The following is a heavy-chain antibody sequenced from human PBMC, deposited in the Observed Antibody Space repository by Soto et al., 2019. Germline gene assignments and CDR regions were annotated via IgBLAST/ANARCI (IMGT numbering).Heavy chain of an antibody. Sequence: EVQLLESGGGLVQPGGSLRLSCAASGFTFSSYAMSWVRQAPGKGLEWVSAISGSGGSTYYADSVKGRFTISRDNSKNTLYLQMNSLRAEDTAVYYCAEDYRYSSGWYYYYYGMDVWGQGTTVTVSS. CDR2: ISGSGGST. D-gene: IGHD6-19*01. J-gene: IGHJ6*02. V-gene: IGHV3-23*01. CDR1: GFTFSSYA. CDR3: AEDYRYSSGWYYYYYGMDV.